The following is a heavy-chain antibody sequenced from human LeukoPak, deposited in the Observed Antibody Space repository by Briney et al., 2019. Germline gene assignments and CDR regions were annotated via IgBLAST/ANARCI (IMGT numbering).Heavy chain of an antibody. V-gene: IGHV4-39*01. D-gene: IGHD3-10*01. CDR1: GDSVSNVSYY. Sequence: SETLSPASTVSGDSVSNVSYYWAWIRQPPGKGLEWIANVFYTGSTYYNPSLKSRVAISVDTSKNQFSLTLSSVTAADTGVYFCASLVRGGTFYYYMDVWGRGSSVTVSS. J-gene: IGHJ6*03. CDR2: VFYTGST. CDR3: ASLVRGGTFYYYMDV.